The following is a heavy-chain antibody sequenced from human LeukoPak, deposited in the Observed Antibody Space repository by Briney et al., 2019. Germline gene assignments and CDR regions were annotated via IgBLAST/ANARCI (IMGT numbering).Heavy chain of an antibody. J-gene: IGHJ4*02. CDR3: AKDREAAAFY. CDR1: GFTFSDYS. D-gene: IGHD6-13*01. V-gene: IGHV3-30*02. Sequence: GGSLRLSCAPSGFTFSDYSMSWVRQAPGKGLEWVAFIRYDESDKYYADSVKGRFTISRDNSKNTLNLQMNSLRGEDTAVYYCAKDREAAAFYWGQGTLVTVSS. CDR2: IRYDESDK.